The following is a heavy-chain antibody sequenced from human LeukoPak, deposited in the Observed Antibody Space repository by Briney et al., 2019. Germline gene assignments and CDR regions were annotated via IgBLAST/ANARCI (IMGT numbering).Heavy chain of an antibody. Sequence: GRSLRLSCAASGFTFSSYAMTWFRQAPGKGLEWVSTLTDSGRSTFYADSVKGRLTISRDNSRSTLYLQMNSLRAEDTAIYYCAKVDCGSSGCRRVDYWGQGTLVTVSS. D-gene: IGHD2-2*01. J-gene: IGHJ4*02. CDR2: LTDSGRST. V-gene: IGHV3-23*01. CDR1: GFTFSSYA. CDR3: AKVDCGSSGCRRVDY.